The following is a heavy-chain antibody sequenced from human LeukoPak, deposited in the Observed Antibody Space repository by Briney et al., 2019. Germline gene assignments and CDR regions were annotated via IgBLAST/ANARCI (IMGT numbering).Heavy chain of an antibody. J-gene: IGHJ4*02. CDR3: VRDDDRPDNGLDY. CDR2: IKQDGSEK. V-gene: IGHV3-7*01. CDR1: GFIFNNYW. D-gene: IGHD3-22*01. Sequence: GGSLRLSCAASGFIFNNYWISWVRQAPGEGLEWVANIKQDGSEKYYVDSVKGRFTISRDNAKNSLYLQMNTLRAEDTAVYYCVRDDDRPDNGLDYWGQGTLVTVSS.